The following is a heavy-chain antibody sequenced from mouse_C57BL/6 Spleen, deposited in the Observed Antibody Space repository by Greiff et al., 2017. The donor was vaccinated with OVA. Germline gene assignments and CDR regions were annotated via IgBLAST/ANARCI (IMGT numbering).Heavy chain of an antibody. J-gene: IGHJ3*01. Sequence: VQLKESGAELVRPGASVKLSCTASGFNIKDDYMHWVKQRPEQGLEWIGWIDPENGDTEYASKFQGKATITADTSSNTAYLQLSSLTSEDTAVYYCTTPMITTQGLAYWGQGTLVTVSA. V-gene: IGHV14-4*01. CDR3: TTPMITTQGLAY. CDR2: IDPENGDT. D-gene: IGHD2-4*01. CDR1: GFNIKDDY.